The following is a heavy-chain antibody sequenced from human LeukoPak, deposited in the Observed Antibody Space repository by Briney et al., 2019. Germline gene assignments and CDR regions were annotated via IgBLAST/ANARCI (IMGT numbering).Heavy chain of an antibody. CDR1: GFTFSSYA. D-gene: IGHD2-15*01. CDR3: ARDRSRYYMDV. V-gene: IGHV3-64*01. J-gene: IGHJ6*03. CDR2: ISSNGGST. Sequence: GGSLRLSCAASGFTFSSYAMHWVRQAPGKGLEYVSAISSNGGSTYYANSVKGRFTISRDNSKNTLYLQMGSLRAEDMAVYYRARDRSRYYMDVWGKGTTVTVSS.